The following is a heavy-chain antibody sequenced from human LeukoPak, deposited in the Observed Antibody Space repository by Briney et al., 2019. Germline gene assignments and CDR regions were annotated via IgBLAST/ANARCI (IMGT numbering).Heavy chain of an antibody. CDR2: IYYSGST. CDR1: GGSISSYY. V-gene: IGHV4-59*01. J-gene: IGHJ6*02. Sequence: ASETLSLTCTVSGGSISSYYWSWIRQPPGKGLEWIGYIYYSGSTNYNPSLKSRVTISVDTSKNQFSLKLSSVTAANTAVYYCARDHIVVVPAAEPGTYYYGMDVWGQRTTVTVSS. CDR3: ARDHIVVVPAAEPGTYYYGMDV. D-gene: IGHD2-2*01.